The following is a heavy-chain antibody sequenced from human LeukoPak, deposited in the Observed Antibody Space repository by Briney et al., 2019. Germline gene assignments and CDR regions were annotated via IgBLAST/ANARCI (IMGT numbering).Heavy chain of an antibody. CDR2: ISGSGTNT. CDR1: GFTFTDYA. J-gene: IGHJ4*02. D-gene: IGHD6-13*01. CDR3: AKSQSSWYFYYFDY. V-gene: IGHV3-23*01. Sequence: GGSLRLSCAASGFTFTDYAMNWVRQAPGKGLEWVSTISGSGTNTYYADSVRGRFTISRDNSKNTLYLQMNSLRAEDTAVYYCAKSQSSWYFYYFDYWGQGTLVTVSS.